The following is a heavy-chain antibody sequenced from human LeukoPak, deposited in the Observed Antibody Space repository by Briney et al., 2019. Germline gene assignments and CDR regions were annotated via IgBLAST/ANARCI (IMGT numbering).Heavy chain of an antibody. CDR3: ARDTSLGYCSGGSCGDWFDP. J-gene: IGHJ5*02. CDR2: ISGSGGST. Sequence: PGGSLRLSCAASGFTFSSYAMSWVRQAPGKGLEWVSAISGSGGSTYYADSVKGRFTISRDNSKNTLYLQMNSLRAEGTAVYYCARDTSLGYCSGGSCGDWFDPWGQGTLVTVSS. CDR1: GFTFSSYA. V-gene: IGHV3-23*01. D-gene: IGHD2-15*01.